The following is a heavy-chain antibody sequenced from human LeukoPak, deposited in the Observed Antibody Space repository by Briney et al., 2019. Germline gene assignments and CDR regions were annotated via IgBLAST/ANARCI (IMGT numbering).Heavy chain of an antibody. CDR2: VSYAGST. V-gene: IGHV4-59*01. CDR3: ARDRTRDGYNYGGSSYYYGLDV. J-gene: IGHJ6*02. CDR1: GVPITTFY. D-gene: IGHD5-24*01. Sequence: SETLSLTCTVSGVPITTFYWSWIRQPPWKGLEWIGSVSYAGSTNYNPSLKSRVTLSIDTSNNQFSLRLSSVTTADTGLYFCARDRTRDGYNYGGSSYYYGLDVWGRGTTVSVSS.